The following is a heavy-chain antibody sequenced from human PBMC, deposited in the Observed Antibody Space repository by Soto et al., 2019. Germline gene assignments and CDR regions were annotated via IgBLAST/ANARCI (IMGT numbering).Heavy chain of an antibody. CDR3: ATLYRSTGYSSRWYPTMDV. Sequence: PSETLSPTCTVSCGSIRSPDSSSIRKPPLNVLEWIGYIYYSGSTNYNSSLKSRVTISVDTSKNQFSLKLSSVTAADTAVYYCATLYRSTGYSSRWYPTMDVWGQGTTVTVS. CDR2: IYYSGST. D-gene: IGHD6-13*01. V-gene: IGHV4-59*08. J-gene: IGHJ6*02. CDR1: CGSIRSPD.